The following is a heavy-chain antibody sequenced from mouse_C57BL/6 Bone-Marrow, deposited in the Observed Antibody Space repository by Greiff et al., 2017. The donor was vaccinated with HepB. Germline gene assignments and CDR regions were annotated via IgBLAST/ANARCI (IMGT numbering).Heavy chain of an antibody. CDR2: IHPNSGST. CDR3: AGSVAWFAY. Sequence: VQLQQPGAELVKPGASVKLSCKASGYTFTSYGMHWVKQRPGQGLEWIGMIHPNSGSTNYNEKFKSKATLTVDKASSTAYMQLRSLTSEDSAVYYCAGSVAWFAYWGQGTLVTVSA. V-gene: IGHV1-64*01. CDR1: GYTFTSYG. J-gene: IGHJ3*01.